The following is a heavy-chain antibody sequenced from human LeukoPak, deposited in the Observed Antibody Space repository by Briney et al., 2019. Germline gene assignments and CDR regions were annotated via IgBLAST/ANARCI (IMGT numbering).Heavy chain of an antibody. Sequence: PGGSLRLSCAASGFTFSSYGMHWVRQAPGKGLEWVAFIRYDGSNKYYADSVKGRLTISRDNSKNTLYLQMNSLRAEDTAVYYCAKDLIAAAGTYYYYYYMDVWGKGTTVTVSS. V-gene: IGHV3-30*02. CDR1: GFTFSSYG. D-gene: IGHD6-13*01. CDR3: AKDLIAAAGTYYYYYYMDV. CDR2: IRYDGSNK. J-gene: IGHJ6*03.